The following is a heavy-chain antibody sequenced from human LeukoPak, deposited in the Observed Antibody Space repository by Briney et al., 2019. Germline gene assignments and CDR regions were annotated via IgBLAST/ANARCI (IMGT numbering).Heavy chain of an antibody. V-gene: IGHV4-31*03. CDR2: IYYSGST. CDR3: ARSDSRGYSYDY. CDR1: SGSISSYDYY. D-gene: IGHD5-18*01. Sequence: TLSLTCTVSSGSISSYDYYWTWIRQHPGKGLEWIGYIYYSGSTYYNPSLKSRTSISVDMSKNQFSLKLSSVTAADTAVYYCARSDSRGYSYDYWGQGTLVTVSS. J-gene: IGHJ4*02.